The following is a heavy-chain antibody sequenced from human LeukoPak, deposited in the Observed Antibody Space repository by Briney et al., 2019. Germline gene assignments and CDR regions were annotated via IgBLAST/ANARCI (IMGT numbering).Heavy chain of an antibody. J-gene: IGHJ4*02. CDR2: IIPIFGTA. V-gene: IGHV1-69*01. Sequence: SVKVSCKASGGTFSSYAIRWVRQAPGQGLEWMGGIIPIFGTANYAQKFQGRVTITADESTSTAYMELSSLRSEDTAVYYCASNGIVGATTLDYWGQGTLVTVSS. CDR3: ASNGIVGATTLDY. D-gene: IGHD1-26*01. CDR1: GGTFSSYA.